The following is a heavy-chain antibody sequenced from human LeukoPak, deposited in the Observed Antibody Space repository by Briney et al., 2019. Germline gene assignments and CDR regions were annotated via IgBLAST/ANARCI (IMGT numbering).Heavy chain of an antibody. V-gene: IGHV3-23*01. J-gene: IGHJ4*02. CDR2: INGGADST. Sequence: PGGSLRLSCVASGITFSSYAMSWVRQAPGKGLEWVPAINGGADSTYYADSVKGRFTISRDNSKNTLFLQMNSLRVEDTAVYYCAKWGAQSGNYRVVDCWGRGTLVTVSS. CDR3: AKWGAQSGNYRVVDC. CDR1: GITFSSYA. D-gene: IGHD3-10*01.